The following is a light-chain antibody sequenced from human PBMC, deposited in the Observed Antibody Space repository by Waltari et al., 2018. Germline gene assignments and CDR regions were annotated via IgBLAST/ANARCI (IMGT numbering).Light chain of an antibody. Sequence: QSALTQPASVSGSPGQSVTIFCAGTSNDVGGYNSVSWYQEHPGQVPRVIIYDVSDRPSGVSERFSGSKSGNTASLTISGLQAEDEADYYCSSQSSNDVVLFGGGTKLTVL. V-gene: IGLV2-14*01. CDR2: DVS. J-gene: IGLJ2*01. CDR1: SNDVGGYNS. CDR3: SSQSSNDVVL.